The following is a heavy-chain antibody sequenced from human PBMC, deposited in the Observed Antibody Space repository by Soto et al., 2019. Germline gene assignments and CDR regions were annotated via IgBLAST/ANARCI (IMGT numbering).Heavy chain of an antibody. CDR2: IYYSGST. CDR3: ARHNYGSGSTYFDY. V-gene: IGHV4-59*08. Sequence: TSETLSLTCTVSGGSISSYYWSWIRQPPGKGLEWIGYIYYSGSTNYNPSLKSRVTISVDTSKNQFSLKLNSMTAADTAVYYCARHNYGSGSTYFDYWGQGTLVTLSS. J-gene: IGHJ4*02. CDR1: GGSISSYY. D-gene: IGHD3-10*01.